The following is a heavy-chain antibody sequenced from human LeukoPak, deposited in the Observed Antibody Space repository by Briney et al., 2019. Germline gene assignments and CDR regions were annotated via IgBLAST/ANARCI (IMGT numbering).Heavy chain of an antibody. Sequence: GGSLRLSCAASGFTFSSYGMSWVRQAPGKGLEWVSAISGSGGSTYYADSVKGRSTISRDNSKNTLYLQMNSLRAEDTAVYYCAKDSKLRYFTSEGGFDPWGQGTLVTVSS. CDR2: ISGSGGST. D-gene: IGHD3-9*01. CDR3: AKDSKLRYFTSEGGFDP. CDR1: GFTFSSYG. J-gene: IGHJ5*02. V-gene: IGHV3-23*01.